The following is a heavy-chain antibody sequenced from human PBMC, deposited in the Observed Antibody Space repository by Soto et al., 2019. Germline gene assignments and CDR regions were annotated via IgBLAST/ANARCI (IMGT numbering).Heavy chain of an antibody. J-gene: IGHJ4*02. CDR2: IYYSGST. V-gene: IGHV4-59*01. Sequence: SETLSLTCTVSGGSISSYYWSWIRQPPGKGLEWIGYIYYSGSTNYNPSLKSRVTTSVDTSKNQFSLKLSSVTAADTAVYYCAKRGVAGTPNFDYWGQGTLVTVSS. D-gene: IGHD6-19*01. CDR1: GGSISSYY. CDR3: AKRGVAGTPNFDY.